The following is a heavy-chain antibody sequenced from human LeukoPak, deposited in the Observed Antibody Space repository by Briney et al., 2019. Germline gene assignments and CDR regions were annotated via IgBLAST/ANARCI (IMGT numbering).Heavy chain of an antibody. V-gene: IGHV1-18*01. D-gene: IGHD5-18*01. CDR2: ISAYNGNT. Sequence: ASVKVSCKASGYTFTSYGISWVRQAPGQGLEWMGWISAYNGNTNYAQKLQGRVTMTTDTSTSTAHMELRSLRSDDTAVYYCARGGYSYGFGYYYYYMDVWGKGTTVTVSS. CDR3: ARGGYSYGFGYYYYYMDV. J-gene: IGHJ6*03. CDR1: GYTFTSYG.